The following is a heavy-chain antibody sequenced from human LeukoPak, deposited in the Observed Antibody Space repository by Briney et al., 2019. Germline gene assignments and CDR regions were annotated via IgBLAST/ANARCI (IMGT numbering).Heavy chain of an antibody. CDR3: ARDVEGLDY. CDR2: IIPILGIA. Sequence: GSSVKVSCKASGGTFSSYTISWVRQAPGQGLEWMGRIIPILGIANYAQKFQGRVTITADKSTSTAYMELSSLRSEDTAMYYCARDVEGLDYWGQGTLVTVSS. D-gene: IGHD1-1*01. V-gene: IGHV1-69*04. J-gene: IGHJ4*02. CDR1: GGTFSSYT.